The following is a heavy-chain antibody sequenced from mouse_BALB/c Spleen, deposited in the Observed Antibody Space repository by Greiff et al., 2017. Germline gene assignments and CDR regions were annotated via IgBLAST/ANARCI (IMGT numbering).Heavy chain of an antibody. J-gene: IGHJ4*01. D-gene: IGHD1-1*02. CDR3: ARGGGREFYAMDY. CDR1: GYTFTSYV. Sequence: VQLQQSGPELVKPGASVKMSCKASGYTFTSYVMHWVKQKPGQGLEWIGYINPYNDGTKYNEKFKGKATLTSDKSSSTAYMELSSLTSEDSAVYYCARGGGREFYAMDYWGQGTSVTVSS. CDR2: INPYNDGT. V-gene: IGHV1-14*01.